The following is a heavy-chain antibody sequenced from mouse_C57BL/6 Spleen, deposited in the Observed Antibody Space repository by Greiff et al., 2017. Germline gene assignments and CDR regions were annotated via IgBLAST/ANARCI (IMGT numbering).Heavy chain of an antibody. Sequence: VQLQQSGPELVKPGASVKISCKASGYAFSSSWMNWVKQRPGKGLEWIGRIYPGDGDTNYNGKFKGKATLTADKSSSTAYMQLSSLTSEDSAVYFGARPCITAVVAPAMDDWGQGASVTVSS. CDR1: GYAFSSSW. CDR3: ARPCITAVVAPAMDD. V-gene: IGHV1-82*01. J-gene: IGHJ4*01. D-gene: IGHD1-1*01. CDR2: IYPGDGDT.